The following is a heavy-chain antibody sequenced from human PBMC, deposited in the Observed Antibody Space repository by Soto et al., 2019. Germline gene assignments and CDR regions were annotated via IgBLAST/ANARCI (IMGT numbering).Heavy chain of an antibody. D-gene: IGHD3-3*01. J-gene: IGHJ5*02. CDR1: GFTFTSSA. CDR3: AAETKYNFWSVIKFDP. V-gene: IGHV1-58*01. CDR2: IVVGSGNT. Sequence: ASVKVSCQASGFTFTSSAVQWVRQARGQRLEWIGWIVVGSGNTNYAQKFQERVTITRDMSTSTAYMELSSLRSEDTAVYYCAAETKYNFWSVIKFDPWGQGNLVTVSS.